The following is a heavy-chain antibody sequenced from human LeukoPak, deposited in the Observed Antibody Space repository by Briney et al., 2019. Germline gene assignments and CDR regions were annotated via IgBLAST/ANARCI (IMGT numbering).Heavy chain of an antibody. J-gene: IGHJ5*02. CDR1: GYRFTSYW. CDR3: ARQEMVRGVISWFDP. CDR2: IDPSDSYT. V-gene: IGHV5-10-1*01. D-gene: IGHD3-10*01. Sequence: GESLKISCQGSGYRFTSYWISWVRQMPGKGLEWMGRIDPSDSYTNYSPSFQGHVTISADKSISTAYLQWSSLKASDTAMYYCARQEMVRGVISWFDPWGQGTLVTVSS.